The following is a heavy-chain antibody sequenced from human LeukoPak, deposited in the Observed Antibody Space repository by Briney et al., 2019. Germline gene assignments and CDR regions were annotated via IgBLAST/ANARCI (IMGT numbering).Heavy chain of an antibody. Sequence: SGPTLVKPTQTLTLTCTFSGFSFSTSGVGVGWIRQPPGKALEWLALVYWDDDKLYSPSLKSSLTISTDTYKYPVALIMTNLAPVDTATYYCAPTRRYSGSALDSWGLGTLVTVSS. J-gene: IGHJ4*02. D-gene: IGHD5-12*01. CDR1: GFSFSTSGVG. CDR3: APTRRYSGSALDS. V-gene: IGHV2-5*02. CDR2: VYWDDDK.